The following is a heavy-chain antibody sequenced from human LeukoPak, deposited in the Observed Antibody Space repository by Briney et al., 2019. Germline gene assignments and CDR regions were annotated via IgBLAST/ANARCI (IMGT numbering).Heavy chain of an antibody. CDR3: ARVAGYSTSSENY. CDR2: ISSSSNYI. Sequence: PGGSLRLSCAASGFTFSTYSMNWVRHAPGKGLEWVSSISSSSNYIYYADSVKGRFTISRDNAKTSLYLQMNSLRAEDTAVYYCARVAGYSTSSENYWGQGTLVTVSS. J-gene: IGHJ4*02. CDR1: GFTFSTYS. V-gene: IGHV3-21*01. D-gene: IGHD6-6*01.